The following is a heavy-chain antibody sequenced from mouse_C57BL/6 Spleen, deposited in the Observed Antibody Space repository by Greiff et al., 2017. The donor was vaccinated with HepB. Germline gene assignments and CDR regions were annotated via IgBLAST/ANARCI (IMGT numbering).Heavy chain of an antibody. Sequence: QVHVKQPGAELVKPGASVKLSCKASGYTFTSYWMHWVKQRPGQGLEWIGMIHPNSGSTNYNEKFKSKATLTVDKSSSTAYMQLSSLTSEDSAVYYCARSGGNYVLDYWGQGTTLTVSS. D-gene: IGHD2-1*01. J-gene: IGHJ2*01. V-gene: IGHV1-64*01. CDR2: IHPNSGST. CDR3: ARSGGNYVLDY. CDR1: GYTFTSYW.